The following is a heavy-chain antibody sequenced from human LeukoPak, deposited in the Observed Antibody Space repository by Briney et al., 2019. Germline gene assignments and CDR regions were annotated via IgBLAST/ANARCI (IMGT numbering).Heavy chain of an antibody. Sequence: SETLSLTCTVSGGSISSSSYYWGWIRQPPGKGLEWIGSIYYSGSTYYNPSLKSRVTISVDTSKNQFSLKLCSVTAADTAVYYCARLHLTGYSGYWGQGTLVTVSS. D-gene: IGHD1-26*01. CDR2: IYYSGST. V-gene: IGHV4-39*01. J-gene: IGHJ4*02. CDR1: GGSISSSSYY. CDR3: ARLHLTGYSGY.